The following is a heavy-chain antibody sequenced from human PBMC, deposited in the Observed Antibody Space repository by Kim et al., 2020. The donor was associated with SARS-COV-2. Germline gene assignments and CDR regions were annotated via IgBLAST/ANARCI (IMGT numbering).Heavy chain of an antibody. CDR3: ARLWDYGDTGY. CDR2: IYYSGST. D-gene: IGHD4-17*01. Sequence: SETLSLTCTVSGGSISSSSYYWGWIRQPPGKGLEWIGSIYYSGSTYYNPSLKSRVTISVDTSKNQFSLKLSSVTAADTAVYYCARLWDYGDTGYWGQGTLVTVSS. V-gene: IGHV4-39*01. J-gene: IGHJ4*02. CDR1: GGSISSSSYY.